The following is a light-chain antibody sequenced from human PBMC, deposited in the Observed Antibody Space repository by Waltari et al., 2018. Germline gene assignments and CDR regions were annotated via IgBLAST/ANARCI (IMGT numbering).Light chain of an antibody. CDR2: EVS. CDR3: MQSLQLPIT. CDR1: QSLLHSDGRTY. V-gene: IGKV2-29*02. J-gene: IGKJ5*01. Sequence: EIVMTPTPPSLSVTPGQPPSITCKPSQSLLHSDGRTYLFWYLQTPGQSPQRLIYEVSSRFSGVPDRFSGSGSWTDFTLTISRVEAEDVGVYYCMQSLQLPITFGQGTRLEIK.